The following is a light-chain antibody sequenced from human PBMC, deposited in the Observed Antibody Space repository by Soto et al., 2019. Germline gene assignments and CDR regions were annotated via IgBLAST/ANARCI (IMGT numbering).Light chain of an antibody. J-gene: IGKJ1*01. CDR1: QSVLHSSNNENY. V-gene: IGKV4-1*01. Sequence: DVVMTQSPDSLAVSLGERATINCKSSQSVLHSSNNENYLAWYQQKSGQSPKLLIYWASTRESGVPDRFSGSGSGTDFTLTISSLQAEDVAVYYCQQYYRTPPTFGQGTKV. CDR3: QQYYRTPPT. CDR2: WAS.